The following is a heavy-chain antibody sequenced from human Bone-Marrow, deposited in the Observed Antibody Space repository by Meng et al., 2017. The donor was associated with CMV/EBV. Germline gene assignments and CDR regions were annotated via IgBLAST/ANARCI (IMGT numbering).Heavy chain of an antibody. CDR3: VRDRAWFDP. V-gene: IGHV4-38-2*02. J-gene: IGHJ5*02. CDR2: MYHSGNT. Sequence: SETLSLTCTVSGYSISSGYYWGWIRQSPGKGLEWIGSMYHSGNTYYNPSLRSRVTISVDTSKNQFSLKLISVTAADTAMYYCVRDRAWFDPWGQGTLVTVSS. CDR1: GYSISSGYY.